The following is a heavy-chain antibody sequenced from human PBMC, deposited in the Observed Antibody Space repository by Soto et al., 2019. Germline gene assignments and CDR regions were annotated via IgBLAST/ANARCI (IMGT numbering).Heavy chain of an antibody. Sequence: GASVKVSCKASGYTFTGYYMHWVRQAPGQGLEWMGWINPNSGGTNYAQKFQGWVTMTRDTSISTAYMELSRLRSDDTAVYYCAREGILGFCCNASCREAFYIWARRSTVTVS. D-gene: IGHD2-2*01. CDR2: INPNSGGT. J-gene: IGHJ3*02. V-gene: IGHV1-2*04. CDR1: GYTFTGYY. CDR3: AREGILGFCCNASCREAFYI.